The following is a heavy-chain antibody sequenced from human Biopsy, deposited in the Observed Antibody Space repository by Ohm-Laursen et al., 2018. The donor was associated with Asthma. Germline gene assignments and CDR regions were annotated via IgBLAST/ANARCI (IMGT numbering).Heavy chain of an antibody. V-gene: IGHV1-69*13. Sequence: SVKVSCNVPGGTFSNFAISWVRQAPGQGLAWLGGIMTVFGTTNYAQKFQGRVTITADESTSTAYMEVTSLRSEDTAIYYCARCQVGYSSGWSLLLKKIYYSGMDVWGQGTAVTVSS. CDR1: GGTFSNFA. J-gene: IGHJ6*02. D-gene: IGHD6-19*01. CDR2: IMTVFGTT. CDR3: ARCQVGYSSGWSLLLKKIYYSGMDV.